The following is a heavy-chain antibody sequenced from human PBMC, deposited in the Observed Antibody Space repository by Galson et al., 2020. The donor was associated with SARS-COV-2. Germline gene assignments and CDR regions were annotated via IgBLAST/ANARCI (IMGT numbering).Heavy chain of an antibody. CDR3: ARDGEGLYQLLFSGSGAFDI. Sequence: QLGESLKIPCAASGFTFSSYAMHWVRQAPGKGLEWVAVISYDGSNKYYADSVKGRFTISRDNSKNTLYLQMNSLRAEDTAVYYCARDGEGLYQLLFSGSGAFDIWGQGTMVTVSS. V-gene: IGHV3-30*04. J-gene: IGHJ3*02. CDR2: ISYDGSNK. CDR1: GFTFSSYA. D-gene: IGHD2-2*01.